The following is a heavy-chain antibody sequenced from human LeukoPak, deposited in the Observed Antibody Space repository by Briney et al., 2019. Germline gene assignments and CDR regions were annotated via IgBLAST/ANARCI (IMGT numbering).Heavy chain of an antibody. CDR1: GYTFTSYG. CDR2: ISAYNGNT. CDR3: ARRSPTAYYFDY. D-gene: IGHD4-11*01. V-gene: IGHV1-18*01. J-gene: IGHJ4*02. Sequence: ASVKLSCKASGYTFTSYGISWVRQAPAQGLEWMGWISAYNGNTNYAQKPQGSLTMTTDTSTSTPYRELRSLRSDDPAVYYRARRSPTAYYFDYRGQGSLVTVSS.